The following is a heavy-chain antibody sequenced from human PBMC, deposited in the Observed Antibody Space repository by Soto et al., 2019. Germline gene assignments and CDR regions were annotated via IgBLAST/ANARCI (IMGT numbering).Heavy chain of an antibody. J-gene: IGHJ4*02. CDR2: IWYDGSNK. Sequence: PGGSLRLSCAASGFTFSSYGMHWVRQAPGKGLEWVAVIWYDGSNKYYADSVKGRFTISRDNSKNTLYLQMNSLRAEDTAVYYCARGLVVPAAIGYYFDYWGQGTLVTSPQ. CDR1: GFTFSSYG. V-gene: IGHV3-33*01. D-gene: IGHD2-2*02. CDR3: ARGLVVPAAIGYYFDY.